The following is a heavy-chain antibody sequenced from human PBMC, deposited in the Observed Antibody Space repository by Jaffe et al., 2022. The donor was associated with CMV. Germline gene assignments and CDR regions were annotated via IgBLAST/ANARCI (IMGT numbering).Heavy chain of an antibody. J-gene: IGHJ6*02. CDR3: ARDYSSGSSHYYYYGMDV. V-gene: IGHV3-21*01. D-gene: IGHD6-6*01. Sequence: EVQLVESGGGLVKPGGSLRLSCAASGFTFSSYSMNWVRQAPGKGLEWVSSISSSSSYIYYADSVKGRFTISRDNAKNSLYLQMNSLRAEDTAVYYCARDYSSGSSHYYYYGMDVWGQGTTVTVSS. CDR2: ISSSSSYI. CDR1: GFTFSSYS.